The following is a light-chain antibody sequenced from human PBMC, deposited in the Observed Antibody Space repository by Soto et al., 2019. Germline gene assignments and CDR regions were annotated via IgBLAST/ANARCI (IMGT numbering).Light chain of an antibody. CDR3: SSYAGSNSHYV. CDR2: EVS. J-gene: IGLJ1*01. CDR1: SSDVGGYNY. V-gene: IGLV2-8*01. Sequence: QSALTQPPSASGSPGQSVTISCIGTSSDVGGYNYVSWYQQHPGKAPKLMIYEVSKRPSGVPDRFSGSKSGNTASLTVSGLQAEDEADYYCSSYAGSNSHYVFGTGTKLTVL.